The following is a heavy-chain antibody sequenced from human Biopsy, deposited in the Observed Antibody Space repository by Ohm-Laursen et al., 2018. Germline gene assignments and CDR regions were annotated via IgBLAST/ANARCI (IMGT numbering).Heavy chain of an antibody. CDR3: TRGGYYYDSLAYYYWFDP. CDR2: INAKTGDT. Sequence: GPSVKVSCKASGYTFTSYHVHWVRQAPGQVLEWMGWINAKTGDTNYAQKFQGRVTMTRDTSISTAYVDLSSLRSDDTAVYYCTRGGYYYDSLAYYYWFDPWGQGTLVTVSS. CDR1: GYTFTSYH. J-gene: IGHJ5*02. D-gene: IGHD3-22*01. V-gene: IGHV1-2*02.